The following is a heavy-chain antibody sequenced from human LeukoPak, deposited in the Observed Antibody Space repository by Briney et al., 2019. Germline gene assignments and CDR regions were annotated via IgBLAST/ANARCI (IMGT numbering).Heavy chain of an antibody. CDR1: GYTFTGYY. V-gene: IGHV1-2*02. CDR2: INPNSGGT. J-gene: IGHJ4*02. CDR3: ARDLTSTSNWEFDY. Sequence: VASVKVSCKASGYTFTGYYMHWVRQAPGQGLEGMGWINPNSGGTNYAQKFQGRVTITRDTSISTAYVELNRLISDDTAVYYCARDLTSTSNWEFDYWGQGTLVIVSS. D-gene: IGHD1-26*01.